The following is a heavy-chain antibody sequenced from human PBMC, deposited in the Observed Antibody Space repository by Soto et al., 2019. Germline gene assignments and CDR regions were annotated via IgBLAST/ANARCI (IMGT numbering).Heavy chain of an antibody. D-gene: IGHD6-19*01. CDR1: GYTFTSYA. CDR2: INAGNGNT. CDR3: ARDHVGAVAGTDVYYSYGMDV. V-gene: IGHV1-3*01. Sequence: GASVKVSCKASGYTFTSYAMHWVRQAPGQRLEWMGWINAGNGNTKYSQKFQGRVTITRDTSASTAYMELSSLRSEDTAVYYCARDHVGAVAGTDVYYSYGMDVWGQGTTVTVSS. J-gene: IGHJ6*02.